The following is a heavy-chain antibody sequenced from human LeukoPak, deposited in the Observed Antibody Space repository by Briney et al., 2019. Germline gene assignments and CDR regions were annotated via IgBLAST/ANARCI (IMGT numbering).Heavy chain of an antibody. CDR3: ARGGYYDGSGYYYLDY. CDR2: ISSSDSPI. J-gene: IGHJ4*02. Sequence: PGGSLRLSCAASGFTFSTYSMNWVRHAPGKGLEWVSYISSSDSPIDYTDSVKGRFIISRDNAKNSLYLQMNSLRVEDAAVYYCARGGYYDGSGYYYLDYWGQGTLVTVSS. V-gene: IGHV3-48*01. D-gene: IGHD3-22*01. CDR1: GFTFSTYS.